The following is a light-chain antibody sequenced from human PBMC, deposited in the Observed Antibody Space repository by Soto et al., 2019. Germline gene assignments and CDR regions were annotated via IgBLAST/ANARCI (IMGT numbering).Light chain of an antibody. Sequence: QSALTQPASVSGSPGQSITISCTGTSSDVGGYNYVSWYQQHPGKAPKLMIYEVSYRPSGVSSRFSGSKSGNTASLTISGLQAEDEADYYCTSYTSSSTSYVFGTGTKVTVL. CDR2: EVS. CDR1: SSDVGGYNY. CDR3: TSYTSSSTSYV. J-gene: IGLJ1*01. V-gene: IGLV2-14*01.